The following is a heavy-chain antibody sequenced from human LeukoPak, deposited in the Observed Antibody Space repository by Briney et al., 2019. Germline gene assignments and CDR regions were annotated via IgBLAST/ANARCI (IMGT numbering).Heavy chain of an antibody. Sequence: GASVKVSCKASGYTFTSYGISWVRQAPGQGLEWMGWISAYNGNTNYAQKLQGRVTMTTDTSTSTAYMELRSLRSDDTAVYYCARDHPFPIAVAGTPFHLPYYYYGMDVWGQGTTVTVSS. CDR2: ISAYNGNT. CDR1: GYTFTSYG. J-gene: IGHJ6*02. D-gene: IGHD6-19*01. V-gene: IGHV1-18*01. CDR3: ARDHPFPIAVAGTPFHLPYYYYGMDV.